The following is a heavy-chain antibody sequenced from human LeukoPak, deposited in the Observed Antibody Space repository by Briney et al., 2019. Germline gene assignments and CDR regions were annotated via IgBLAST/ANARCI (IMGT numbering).Heavy chain of an antibody. J-gene: IGHJ6*03. D-gene: IGHD1-26*01. V-gene: IGHV3-73*01. CDR1: GFTFSGSA. CDR3: TRRSIVGAAFDYYMDV. CDR2: IRSKANSYAT. Sequence: GGSLRLSCAASGFTFSGSAMHWVRQASGKGLEWVGRIRSKANSYATAYAASVKGRFTISRDDSKNTAYLQMNSLKTEDTAVYYCTRRSIVGAAFDYYMDVWGKGTTVTVSS.